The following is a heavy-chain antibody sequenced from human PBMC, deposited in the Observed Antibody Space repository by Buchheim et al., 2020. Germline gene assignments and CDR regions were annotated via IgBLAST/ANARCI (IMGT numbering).Heavy chain of an antibody. CDR3: ARGSGCCTYYFDY. CDR1: GFTFNSYE. V-gene: IGHV3-48*03. CDR2: LTSGGTI. J-gene: IGHJ4*02. Sequence: EVHLVESGGGLVQPGGSLRLSCAASGFTFNSYEMNWVRRAPGRGLEWVSYLTSGGTIYYADSVTGRFTISRDNAKNSLYLQMNILKAEDTAVYYCARGSGCCTYYFDYWGQGTL.